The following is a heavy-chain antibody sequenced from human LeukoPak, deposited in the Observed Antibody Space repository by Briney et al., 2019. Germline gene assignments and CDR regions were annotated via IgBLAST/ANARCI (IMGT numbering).Heavy chain of an antibody. CDR2: IDTYSGKT. V-gene: IGHV1-18*01. D-gene: IGHD6-13*01. CDR3: ARDRGIAEADSFDP. Sequence: ASVKVSCKASGYTYTTDGISWVRQAPGQGLEWMGWIDTYSGKTNYAQKFQGGVTVTSDTSTSTAYMELRSLRSDDTAVYYCARDRGIAEADSFDPWGQGTLVTVSS. J-gene: IGHJ5*02. CDR1: GYTYTTDG.